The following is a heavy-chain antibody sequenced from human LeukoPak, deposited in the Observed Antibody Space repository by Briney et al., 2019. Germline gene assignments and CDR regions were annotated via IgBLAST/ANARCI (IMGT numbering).Heavy chain of an antibody. CDR3: ARDNY. CDR1: GFTFSTYG. V-gene: IGHV3-30*02. CDR2: IRYDGSNK. J-gene: IGHJ4*02. Sequence: GGSLRLSCAASGFTFSTYGMHWVRQAPGKGLEWVAFIRYDGSNKYYANSVKGRFTISRDNSKNTLYLQMGSLRAEDMAVYYCARDNYWGQGTLVTVSS.